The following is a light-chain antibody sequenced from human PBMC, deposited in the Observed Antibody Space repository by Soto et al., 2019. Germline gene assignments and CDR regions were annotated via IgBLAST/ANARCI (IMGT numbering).Light chain of an antibody. J-gene: IGLJ1*01. Sequence: QSALTQPASVSGSPGQSITISCTGTSSDIGGYNYVSWYQHHPGRAPKLMIYEVNKRPSEVSNRFSGSESGNTASLTISGLQPEDEADYYCNSYTSRYTFVLGTGTKLTV. V-gene: IGLV2-14*01. CDR3: NSYTSRYTFV. CDR1: SSDIGGYNY. CDR2: EVN.